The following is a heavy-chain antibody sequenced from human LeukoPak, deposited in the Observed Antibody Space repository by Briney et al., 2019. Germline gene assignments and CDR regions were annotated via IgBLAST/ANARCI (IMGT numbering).Heavy chain of an antibody. J-gene: IGHJ4*02. CDR2: INHSGST. CDR1: GGSFSGYY. D-gene: IGHD3-10*01. V-gene: IGHV4-34*01. Sequence: PSETLSLTCAVYGGSFSGYYWSWIRQPPGKGLEWIGEINHSGSTNYNPSLKSRVTISVDTSKNQFSLKLSSVTAADTAVYYCAGPGPGGFDYWGQGTLVTVSS. CDR3: AGPGPGGFDY.